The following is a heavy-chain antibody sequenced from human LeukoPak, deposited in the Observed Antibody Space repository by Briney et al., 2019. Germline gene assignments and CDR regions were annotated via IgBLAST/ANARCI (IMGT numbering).Heavy chain of an antibody. CDR1: GGSFSGYY. Sequence: PSETLSLTCAVYGGSFSGYYWSWIRQPPGKGLEWIGEINHSGSTNYNPSLKSRVTISVDTSKNQFSLKLSSVTAADTAVYYCASLGPSPIDYWGQGTLVTVSS. CDR3: ASLGPSPIDY. CDR2: INHSGST. V-gene: IGHV4-34*01. J-gene: IGHJ4*02.